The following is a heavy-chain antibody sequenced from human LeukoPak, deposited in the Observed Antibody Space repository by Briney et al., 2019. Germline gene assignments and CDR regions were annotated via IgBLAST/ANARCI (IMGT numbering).Heavy chain of an antibody. D-gene: IGHD1-26*01. CDR3: ARHNEGATLFVDY. Sequence: GGSPRLSCAASEFTFSGYTMNWVRQAPGKGLEWVSSISGSSNFIYYADSVKGRFTISRDNAKNSLYLQMNTLRAEDTAVYYCARHNEGATLFVDYWGQGTLVTVSS. CDR2: ISGSSNFI. J-gene: IGHJ4*02. CDR1: EFTFSGYT. V-gene: IGHV3-21*01.